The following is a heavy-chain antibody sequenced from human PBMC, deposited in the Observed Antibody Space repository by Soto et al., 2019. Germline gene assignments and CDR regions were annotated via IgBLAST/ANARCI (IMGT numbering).Heavy chain of an antibody. V-gene: IGHV1-18*01. Sequence: ASVKVSCKASGYTFTNYGISWVRQAPGQGFEWMGWISAYNGNTKYAQKLQGRVTMTTDTSTSTAYMELRSLRSDDTAVYYCARDLGQQLVDYWGQGTLVTVSS. CDR2: ISAYNGNT. CDR3: ARDLGQQLVDY. J-gene: IGHJ4*02. D-gene: IGHD6-13*01. CDR1: GYTFTNYG.